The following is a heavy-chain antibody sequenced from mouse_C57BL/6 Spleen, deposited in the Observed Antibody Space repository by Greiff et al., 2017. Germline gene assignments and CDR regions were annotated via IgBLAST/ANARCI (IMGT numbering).Heavy chain of an antibody. V-gene: IGHV5-4*03. CDR3: ARGGYDYANAMDF. Sequence: EVKLLQSGGGLVKPGGSLKLSCEASGYTFSSYAMSWVRQTPEKRLEWVATISDGGSYTYYPDNVKGRFTFTRDNAKNNLYLPMSQLKSDDTAMCDRARGGYDYANAMDFWGQGTSVTVSS. D-gene: IGHD2-4*01. CDR2: ISDGGSYT. CDR1: GYTFSSYA. J-gene: IGHJ4*01.